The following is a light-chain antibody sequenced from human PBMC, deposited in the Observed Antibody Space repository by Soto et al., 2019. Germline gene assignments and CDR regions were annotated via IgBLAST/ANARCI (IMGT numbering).Light chain of an antibody. V-gene: IGKV1-39*01. CDR1: RSISNY. Sequence: DIQMTQSPSSLSASVGDAVSLTCRASRSISNYLNWYQQKPGRAPKLLISGASSLQRGVPSRFSGSGSGTTFTRTITSLQPDDFAIYFCQQSYTAPYTFVPGTKVEIK. CDR3: QQSYTAPYT. J-gene: IGKJ3*01. CDR2: GAS.